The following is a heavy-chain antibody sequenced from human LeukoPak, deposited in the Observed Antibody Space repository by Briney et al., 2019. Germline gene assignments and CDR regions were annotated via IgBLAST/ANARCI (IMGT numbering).Heavy chain of an antibody. Sequence: SETLSLTCTVSGGSISSSSYYWGWIRQPPGKGLEWIGSIYYSGSTYYNPSLKSRVIISVDTSKNQFSLKLSSVTAADTAVYYCARGDWYYFDYWGQGTLVTVSS. J-gene: IGHJ4*02. CDR2: IYYSGST. V-gene: IGHV4-39*01. CDR1: GGSISSSSYY. CDR3: ARGDWYYFDY. D-gene: IGHD3/OR15-3a*01.